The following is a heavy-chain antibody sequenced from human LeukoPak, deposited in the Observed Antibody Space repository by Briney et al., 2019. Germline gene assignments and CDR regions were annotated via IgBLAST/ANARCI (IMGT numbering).Heavy chain of an antibody. V-gene: IGHV3-21*01. D-gene: IGHD4-17*01. CDR1: GFTFSSYS. Sequence: PGGSLRLSCAASGFTFSSYSMNWVRQAPGKGLEWVSSISSSSSYIYYADSVKGRFTISRDNAKNSLYLQLNSLRAEDTAVYYCARGPYDYGEYIDYWGRGTLVTVSS. J-gene: IGHJ4*02. CDR2: ISSSSSYI. CDR3: ARGPYDYGEYIDY.